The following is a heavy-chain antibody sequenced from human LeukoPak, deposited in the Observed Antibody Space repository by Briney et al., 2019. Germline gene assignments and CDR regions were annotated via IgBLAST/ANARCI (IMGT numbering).Heavy chain of an antibody. J-gene: IGHJ4*02. CDR2: MNPNSGNT. D-gene: IGHD4-17*01. CDR3: ARSYDYGDYYFDY. CDR1: GYTFTSYD. Sequence: GASEKLSRKASGYTFTSYDINWVRHATGQGLEWMGWMNPNSGNTGYAQKFQGRVTMTRKTSISTAYMELSSLRSEDTAVYYCARSYDYGDYYFDYWGQGTLVTVSS. V-gene: IGHV1-8*02.